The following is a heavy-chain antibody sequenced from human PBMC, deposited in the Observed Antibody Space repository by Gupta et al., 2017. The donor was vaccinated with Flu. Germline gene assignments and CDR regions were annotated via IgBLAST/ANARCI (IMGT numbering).Heavy chain of an antibody. J-gene: IGHJ6*02. CDR3: ARDRRGLFSDYAGGVDV. Sequence: QVQLQESGPGLVKPAGTLSLTCAVSGGSIGSSDWWTWVRQPPGKGLEWIGEIYRSGSTNYNPSLKSRVSISIDKSKNQFSLNLSSVTAADTAVYFCARDRRGLFSDYAGGVDVWGQGTTVTVSS. CDR1: GGSIGSSDW. CDR2: IYRSGST. V-gene: IGHV4-4*01. D-gene: IGHD4-17*01.